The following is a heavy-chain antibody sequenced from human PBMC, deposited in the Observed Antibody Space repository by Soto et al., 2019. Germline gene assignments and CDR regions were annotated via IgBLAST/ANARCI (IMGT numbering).Heavy chain of an antibody. CDR3: ASSRGWPWTYSYFYGMDV. J-gene: IGHJ6*01. CDR2: INDSGST. Sequence: SETLSLTCAVYVGSFSVYYWSWMRQPPGKGLEWIGEINDSGSTNYNPPRKSRVTISVDTSKNQFSLKLSSVTAADTAVYYCASSRGWPWTYSYFYGMDVWGQGTTVTVSS. V-gene: IGHV4-34*01. D-gene: IGHD6-19*01. CDR1: VGSFSVYY.